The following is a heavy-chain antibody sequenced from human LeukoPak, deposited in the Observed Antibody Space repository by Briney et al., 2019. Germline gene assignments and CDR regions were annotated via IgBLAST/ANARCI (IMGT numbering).Heavy chain of an antibody. D-gene: IGHD6-13*01. CDR1: GGTFSSYA. CDR3: ARAVTPGIAAAGDFDY. CDR2: IIPIFGTA. J-gene: IGHJ4*02. V-gene: IGHV1-69*05. Sequence: SVKVSCKASGGTFSSYAISWVRQAPGQGLEWMGGIIPIFGTANYAQKFQGRVTITTDESTSTAYMELSSLRSEDTAVYYCARAVTPGIAAAGDFDYWGQGTLVTVSS.